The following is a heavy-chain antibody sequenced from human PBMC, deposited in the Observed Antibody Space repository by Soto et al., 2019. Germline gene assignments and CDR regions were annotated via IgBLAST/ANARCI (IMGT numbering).Heavy chain of an antibody. CDR2: IYYSGST. J-gene: IGHJ6*02. CDR3: ASGGEFSSSWYGYYYGMDV. Sequence: QVQLQESGPGLVKPSETLSLTCTVSGGSISSYYWSWIRQPPGKGLEWIGYIYYSGSTNYNPSLKSRVTISVDTSKNQFSLKLSSVTAADTAVYYCASGGEFSSSWYGYYYGMDVWGQGTTVTVSS. V-gene: IGHV4-59*01. CDR1: GGSISSYY. D-gene: IGHD6-13*01.